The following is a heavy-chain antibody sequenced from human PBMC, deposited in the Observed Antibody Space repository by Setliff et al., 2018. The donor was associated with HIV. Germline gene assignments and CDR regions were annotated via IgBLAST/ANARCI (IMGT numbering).Heavy chain of an antibody. D-gene: IGHD3-10*01. V-gene: IGHV7-4-1*02. CDR1: GYRFTMYS. CDR2: INTNTGNT. CDR3: ARDIGSRGGAFDM. Sequence: ASVKVSCKASGYRFTMYSMNWVRQAPGQGLEWMGWINTNTGNTMYAQGFTGRFVFSLDTTVSTAFLQITSLKAEDTAVYYCARDIGSRGGAFDMWGQGTRVTVSS. J-gene: IGHJ3*02.